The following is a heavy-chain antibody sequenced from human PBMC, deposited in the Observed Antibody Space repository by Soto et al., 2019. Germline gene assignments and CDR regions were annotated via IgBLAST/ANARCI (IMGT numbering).Heavy chain of an antibody. CDR1: GFTFSSYG. J-gene: IGHJ4*02. CDR2: IWYDGSNK. V-gene: IGHV3-33*01. CDR3: ARDSSGWSFGY. Sequence: QVQLVESGGGVVQPGRSLRLSCAASGFTFSSYGMHWVRQAPGKGLEWVAVIWYDGSNKYYADSVKGRFTISRDNSKNTLYLQMNSLRAEDTAVYYCARDSSGWSFGYWGQGTLVTVSS. D-gene: IGHD6-19*01.